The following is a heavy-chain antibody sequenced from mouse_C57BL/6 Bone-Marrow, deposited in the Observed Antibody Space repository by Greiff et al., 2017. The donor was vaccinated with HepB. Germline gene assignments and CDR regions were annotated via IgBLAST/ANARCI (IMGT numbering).Heavy chain of an antibody. Sequence: QVQLQQSDAELVKPGASVKISCKVSGYTFTDHTIHWMKQRPEQGLEWIGYIYPRDGSTKYNEKFKGKATLTADKSSSTAYMQLNSLTSEDSAVYFGGRGSGSSYKDFDYWGQGTTLTVSS. V-gene: IGHV1-78*01. J-gene: IGHJ2*01. D-gene: IGHD1-1*01. CDR1: GYTFTDHT. CDR2: IYPRDGST. CDR3: GRGSGSSYKDFDY.